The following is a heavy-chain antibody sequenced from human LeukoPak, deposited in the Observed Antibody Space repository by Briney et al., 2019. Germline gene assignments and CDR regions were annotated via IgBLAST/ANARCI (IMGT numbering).Heavy chain of an antibody. Sequence: GGSLRLSCAASGFTFTSDGVHWVRQAPGKGLEWVAVIWYDGRNKYYVDSVKGRFTISRDNSKNTVYLQMNSLRAEDTAVYYCVRERTNYYDSSGYYWGQGSLVTVSS. CDR1: GFTFTSDG. V-gene: IGHV3-33*01. J-gene: IGHJ4*02. CDR3: VRERTNYYDSSGYY. CDR2: IWYDGRNK. D-gene: IGHD3-22*01.